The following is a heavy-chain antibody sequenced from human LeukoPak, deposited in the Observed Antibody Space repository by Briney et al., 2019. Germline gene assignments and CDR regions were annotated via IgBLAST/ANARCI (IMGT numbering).Heavy chain of an antibody. D-gene: IGHD2-2*01. J-gene: IGHJ4*02. V-gene: IGHV4-59*01. CDR3: ARGGGGVVVPAATFDY. CDR1: GGSLSSYY. CDR2: IYYSGST. Sequence: SETLSLTCTVSGGSLSSYYWSWIRQPPGKGLEWIGYIYYSGSTNYNPSLKSRVTISVDTSKNQFPLKLSSVTAADTAVYYCARGGGGVVVPAATFDYWGQGTLVTVSS.